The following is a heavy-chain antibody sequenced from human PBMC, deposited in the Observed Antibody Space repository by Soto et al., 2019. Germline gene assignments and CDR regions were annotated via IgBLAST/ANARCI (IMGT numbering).Heavy chain of an antibody. CDR1: GGSMSKFD. CDR3: VRDGSKTLRDCFDP. CDR2: VYATGTS. D-gene: IGHD4-17*01. V-gene: IGHV4-4*07. J-gene: IGHJ5*02. Sequence: PSETLSLACSVSGGSMSKFDWSWIRKTAGKGLEWMGRVYATGTSDYNPSLRSRIAMSVDISKKTFSLRLRSVTAADTGVYYCVRDGSKTLRDCFDPWGQGILVTVS.